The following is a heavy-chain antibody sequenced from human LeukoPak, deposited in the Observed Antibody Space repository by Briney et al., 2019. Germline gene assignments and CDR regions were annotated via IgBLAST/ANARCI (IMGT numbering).Heavy chain of an antibody. D-gene: IGHD6-19*01. Sequence: GGSLRLSCAASGFTFSSYEMNWVRQAPGKGLEWVSYISSSGNTIYYADSVKGRFTISRDNAKNSPYLQMDSLRAEDTAVYYCARGWSGWYLFDNWGQGTLVTVSS. CDR2: ISSSGNTI. CDR1: GFTFSSYE. J-gene: IGHJ4*02. V-gene: IGHV3-48*03. CDR3: ARGWSGWYLFDN.